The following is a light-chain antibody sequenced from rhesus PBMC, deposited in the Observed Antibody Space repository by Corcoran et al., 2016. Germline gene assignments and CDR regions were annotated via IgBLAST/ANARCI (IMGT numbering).Light chain of an antibody. J-gene: IGKJ4*01. CDR1: QGISSW. CDR2: KAS. Sequence: DIQMTQSPSSLSASVGDTVTITCRARQGISSWLAWYQQKPGTAPTLLLYKASSLQSGVPSRFSGSGSGTDFTRTISSLQSEDFATYYCQQYSSRPLTFGGGTKVELK. CDR3: QQYSSRPLT. V-gene: IGKV1-22*01.